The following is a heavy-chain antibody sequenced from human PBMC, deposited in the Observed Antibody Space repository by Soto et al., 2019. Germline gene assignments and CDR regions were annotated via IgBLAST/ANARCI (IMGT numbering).Heavy chain of an antibody. D-gene: IGHD2-8*02. Sequence: QVQLVESGGGVVQPGRSLRLSCAASGFTFSSYGMHWVRQAPGKGLEWVAVISKDGSVKYYADSVKGRFTISRDNSKNTLYLHMNSLGAEDTAAYYCTGEVASGYWGQGTLVTVSS. V-gene: IGHV3-30*03. CDR2: ISKDGSVK. CDR3: TGEVASGY. J-gene: IGHJ4*02. CDR1: GFTFSSYG.